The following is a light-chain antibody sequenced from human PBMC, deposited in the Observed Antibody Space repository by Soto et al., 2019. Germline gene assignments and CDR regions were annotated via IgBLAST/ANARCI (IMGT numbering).Light chain of an antibody. Sequence: QSVLTQPPSASGSPGQSVAISCTGTSSDVGGYNYVSWYQQHPGKAPKLMIYEVNKRPSGVPDRFSGSKSGNTASLTVSGLQAEDEADYYCISYAGSSNVFGTGLNVTVL. CDR2: EVN. J-gene: IGLJ1*01. CDR1: SSDVGGYNY. CDR3: ISYAGSSNV. V-gene: IGLV2-8*01.